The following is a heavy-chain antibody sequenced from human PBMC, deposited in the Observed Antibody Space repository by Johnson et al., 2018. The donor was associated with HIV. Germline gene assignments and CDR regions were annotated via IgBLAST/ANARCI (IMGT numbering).Heavy chain of an antibody. D-gene: IGHD2-21*01. V-gene: IGHV3-20*04. Sequence: VQLVESGGGVVRPGGSLRLSCAASGFTFDDYGMSWVRQAPGKGLEWVSGINWNGGSIGSADSVKGRFTLSRDNARKSLYLQMNNLRAEDTAVYYCVRDDGSDYEAFDIWGQGTMVTVSS. CDR2: INWNGGSI. CDR3: VRDDGSDYEAFDI. J-gene: IGHJ3*02. CDR1: GFTFDDYG.